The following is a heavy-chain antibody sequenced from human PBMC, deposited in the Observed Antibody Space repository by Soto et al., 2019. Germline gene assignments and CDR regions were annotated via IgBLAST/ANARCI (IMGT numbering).Heavy chain of an antibody. V-gene: IGHV4-30-4*01. J-gene: IGHJ4*02. Sequence: QVQLQESGPGLVKPSQTLSLTCTVSGGSITSDDFYWSWIRQTPERGLEWIGHISFTGSTSYNPSRKRPVALPAATARNQFSRSLSSGTAAGPAVYYCVKNTTIWGRGTLVTVSS. CDR1: GGSITSDDFY. CDR2: ISFTGST. CDR3: VKNTTI. D-gene: IGHD4-4*01.